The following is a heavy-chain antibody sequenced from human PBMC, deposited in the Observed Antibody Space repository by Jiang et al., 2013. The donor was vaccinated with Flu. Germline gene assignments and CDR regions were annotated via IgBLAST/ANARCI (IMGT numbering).Heavy chain of an antibody. CDR2: TYYRSKWYN. J-gene: IGHJ6*03. CDR3: ARGTNYYDSSGYYYVDYYYYYMDV. D-gene: IGHD3-22*01. CDR1: GDSVSSNSAA. Sequence: AISGDSVSSNSAAWNWIRQSPSRGLEWLGRTYYRSKWYNDYAVSVKSRITINPDTSKNQFSLQLNSVTPEDTAVYYCARGTNYYDSSGYYYVDYYYYYMDVWGKGTTVTVSS. V-gene: IGHV6-1*01.